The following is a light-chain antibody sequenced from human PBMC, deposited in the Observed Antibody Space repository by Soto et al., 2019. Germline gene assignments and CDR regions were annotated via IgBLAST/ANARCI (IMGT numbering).Light chain of an antibody. Sequence: EIVLTQSPATLSLSPGERATLSCRASQSVSTYLAWYQQKPGQAPRLLIHDASNRATGIPDRFSGSGSGTDFTITISSLEPEDFAVYYCQQHSNWLTFGGGTKVEIK. CDR3: QQHSNWLT. CDR2: DAS. J-gene: IGKJ4*01. CDR1: QSVSTY. V-gene: IGKV3-11*01.